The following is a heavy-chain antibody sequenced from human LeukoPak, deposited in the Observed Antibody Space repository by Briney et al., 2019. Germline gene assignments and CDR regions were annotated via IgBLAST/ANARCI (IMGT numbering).Heavy chain of an antibody. CDR3: ARIRYYSKDFDY. CDR1: GFTVSSNY. D-gene: IGHD4-11*01. J-gene: IGHJ4*02. CDR2: IYSGGST. Sequence: QSGGSLRLSCAASGFTVSSNYMSWVRQAPGKGLEWVSVIYSGGSTYYADSVKGRFTISRDNSKNTLYLQMNSLRAEDTAVYYCARIRYYSKDFDYWGQGTLVTVSS. V-gene: IGHV3-53*01.